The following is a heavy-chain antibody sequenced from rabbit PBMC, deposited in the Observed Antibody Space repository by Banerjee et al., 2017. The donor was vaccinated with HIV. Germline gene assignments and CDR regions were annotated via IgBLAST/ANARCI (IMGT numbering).Heavy chain of an antibody. J-gene: IGHJ4*01. V-gene: IGHV1S40*01. CDR1: GFSFTSNS. D-gene: IGHD6-1*01. CDR3: ARKLSL. Sequence: QSLEESVGDLVKPGASLTLTCTTSGFSFTSNSMCWVRQAPGKGLEWIGCIYAGDGSTDYASWVNGRFTISKTSSTTVTLQMTSLTAADTATYFCARKLSLWGPGTLVTVS. CDR2: IYAGDGST.